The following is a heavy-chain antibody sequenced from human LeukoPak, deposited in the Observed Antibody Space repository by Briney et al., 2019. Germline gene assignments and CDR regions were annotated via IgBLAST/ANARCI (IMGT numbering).Heavy chain of an antibody. CDR2: IIPIFGTA. Sequence: SVTVSCKASGGTFSSYAISWVRQAPGQGLEWMGGIIPIFGTANYAQKFQGRVTITADESTSTAYMELSSLRSEDTAVYYCARDPRTMVRGVPAALRYWGQGTLVTVSS. CDR3: ARDPRTMVRGVPAALRY. J-gene: IGHJ4*02. CDR1: GGTFSSYA. V-gene: IGHV1-69*13. D-gene: IGHD3-10*01.